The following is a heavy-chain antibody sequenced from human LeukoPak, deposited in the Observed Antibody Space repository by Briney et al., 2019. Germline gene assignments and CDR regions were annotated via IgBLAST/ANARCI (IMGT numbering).Heavy chain of an antibody. CDR2: IHYSGSS. D-gene: IGHD2-8*01. V-gene: IGHV4-59*08. Sequence: SETLSLTCSVSGDSTSNFYWIWIRQSPGKGLEWIGNIHYSGSSNYNPSLKSRVTISIDTSRRQFFLKLSSVTAADTAVYYCALAPNSNWFDFWGQGTLVTVSS. CDR3: ALAPNSNWFDF. CDR1: GDSTSNFY. J-gene: IGHJ5*01.